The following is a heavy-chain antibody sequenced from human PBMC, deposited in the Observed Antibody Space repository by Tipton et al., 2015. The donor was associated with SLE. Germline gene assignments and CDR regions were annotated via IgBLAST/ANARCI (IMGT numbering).Heavy chain of an antibody. Sequence: TLSLTCTVSGGSISGADYQWTWIRQVPGRGLEWIGYIYYSGDTYYNPSLKSRVSISLDTSKNQFSLKVHSVTAADTAFYYCSRGGVGGSDCFDYWGQGTLVTVSS. CDR3: SRGGVGGSDCFDY. J-gene: IGHJ4*02. CDR2: IYYSGDT. V-gene: IGHV4-31*03. D-gene: IGHD5-12*01. CDR1: GGSISGADYQ.